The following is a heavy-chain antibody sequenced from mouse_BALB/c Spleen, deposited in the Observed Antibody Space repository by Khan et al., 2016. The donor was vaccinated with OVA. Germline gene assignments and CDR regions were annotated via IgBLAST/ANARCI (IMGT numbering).Heavy chain of an antibody. V-gene: IGHV3-5*02. CDR1: GISITTGNYR. CDR2: IYYSGTI. D-gene: IGHD1-1*01. CDR3: ARDYGSLYWYFDV. J-gene: IGHJ1*01. Sequence: VQLQQSGPGLVKPSQTVSLTCTVTGISITTGNYRWSWIRQFPGNKLEWIGNIYYSGTITYNPSLTSRTTITRDTSKSQFFLEMNSLTAEDTATYFCARDYGSLYWYFDVWGAGTTVTVSS.